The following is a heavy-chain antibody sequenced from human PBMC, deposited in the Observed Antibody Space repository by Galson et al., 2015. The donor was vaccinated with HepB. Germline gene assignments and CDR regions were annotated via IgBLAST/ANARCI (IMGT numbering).Heavy chain of an antibody. V-gene: IGHV4-30-4*07. Sequence: VSGGSISSGGYSWSWIRQPPGKGLEWIGYIYYSGSTYYNPSLKSRVTISVDTSKNQFSLKLSSVTAADTAVYYCARTPVPNYYDSSGYQEGDSFDYWGQGTLVTVSS. CDR2: IYYSGST. D-gene: IGHD3-22*01. CDR1: GGSISSGGYS. CDR3: ARTPVPNYYDSSGYQEGDSFDY. J-gene: IGHJ4*02.